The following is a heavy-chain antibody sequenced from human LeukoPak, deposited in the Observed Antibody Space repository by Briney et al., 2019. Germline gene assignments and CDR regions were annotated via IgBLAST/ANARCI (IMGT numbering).Heavy chain of an antibody. CDR2: INLSGGTT. CDR1: GYTFTGYY. CDR3: ARDFGYNWKANWFDP. V-gene: IGHV1-46*01. J-gene: IGHJ5*02. Sequence: ASVKVSCKASGYTFTGYYMHWVRQAPGQGLEWMGIINLSGGTTYYAQKFQGRVTMTNDMSTSTVYMELSSLRSEGTAVYYCARDFGYNWKANWFDPWGQGTLVTVS. D-gene: IGHD1-1*01.